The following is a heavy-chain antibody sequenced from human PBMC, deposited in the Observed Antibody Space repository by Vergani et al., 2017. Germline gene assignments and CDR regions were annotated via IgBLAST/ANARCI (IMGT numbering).Heavy chain of an antibody. CDR2: ISGSGGST. Sequence: MQLQESGPGLVKASETLSLTCTVSGDSIISRSYYWGWVRQAPGKGLEWVSAISGSGGSTYYADSVKGRFTISRDNSKNTLYLQMNSLRAEDTAIYYCAKDILTNYIRDFWDYWGQGTLVTVSS. CDR1: GDSIISRSYY. J-gene: IGHJ4*02. CDR3: AKDILTNYIRDFWDY. V-gene: IGHV3-23*01. D-gene: IGHD3-9*01.